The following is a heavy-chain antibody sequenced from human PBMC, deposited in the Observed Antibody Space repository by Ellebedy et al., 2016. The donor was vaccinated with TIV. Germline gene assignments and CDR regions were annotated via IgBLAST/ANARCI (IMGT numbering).Heavy chain of an antibody. J-gene: IGHJ3*02. D-gene: IGHD3-16*01. CDR3: ATDGSYGDYLSPTHAFEI. CDR1: GFSFSSYW. CDR2: IRVDGGET. Sequence: GGSLRLSCAASGFSFSSYWMTWVRQAPGKGLEWVANIRVDGGETYYGDSVKGRFTISRDNAKRTLDLQMNSLRAEDTAIYYCATDGSYGDYLSPTHAFEIWGQGTLVTVSP. V-gene: IGHV3-7*01.